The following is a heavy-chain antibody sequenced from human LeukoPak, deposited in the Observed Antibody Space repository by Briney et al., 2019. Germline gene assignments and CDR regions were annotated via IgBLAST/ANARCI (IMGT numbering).Heavy chain of an antibody. Sequence: SETLSLTCTVCGGSITSTTYSWGWIRQPPGTGLERIGSIFYSGSTYYNPSLKSRVTISVDTSKNQFSLRLSSVTAADTAVYYGARHFSLWYFDLWGRGTLVTVSS. CDR2: IFYSGST. J-gene: IGHJ2*01. D-gene: IGHD3-3*01. CDR3: ARHFSLWYFDL. V-gene: IGHV4-39*01. CDR1: GGSITSTTYS.